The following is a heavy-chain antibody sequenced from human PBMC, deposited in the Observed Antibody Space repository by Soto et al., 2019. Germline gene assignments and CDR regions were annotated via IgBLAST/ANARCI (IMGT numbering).Heavy chain of an antibody. J-gene: IGHJ3*02. V-gene: IGHV4-59*01. CDR1: GVSITTDY. D-gene: IGHD1-1*01. CDR3: ARYTNRASFDI. Sequence: PSETLSLTCNVSGVSITTDYWSWIRQPPGKGLEYLGYIYYSGSTNYNPSLKSPVTISVDTSKNQFSLKLSSVTAADTAVYYCARYTNRASFDIWGPGTMVTVSS. CDR2: IYYSGST.